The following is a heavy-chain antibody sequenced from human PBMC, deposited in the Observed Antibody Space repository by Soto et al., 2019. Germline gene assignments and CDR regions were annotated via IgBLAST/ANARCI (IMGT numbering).Heavy chain of an antibody. CDR2: INPNSGGT. CDR3: ARGLDYYYGTDV. CDR1: GYTFTGYY. Sequence: ASVKVSCKASGYTFTGYYMHWVRQAPGQGLEWMGWINPNSGGTNYAQKFQGWVTMTRDTSISTAYMELSRLRSDDTAVYYCARGLDYYYGTDVWGQGTTVTVSS. D-gene: IGHD3-16*01. V-gene: IGHV1-2*04. J-gene: IGHJ6*02.